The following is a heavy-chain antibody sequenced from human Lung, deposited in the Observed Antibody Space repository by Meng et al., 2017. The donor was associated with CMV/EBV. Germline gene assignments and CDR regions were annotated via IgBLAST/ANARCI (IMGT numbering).Heavy chain of an antibody. CDR1: GFTFSSYS. V-gene: IGHV3-21*01. CDR2: ISMSSSDI. CDR3: ARIKYDYWGTNWFDP. J-gene: IGHJ5*02. Sequence: LTXXASGFTFSSYSMNWVRQAPGKGLEWVSYISMSSSDIYYADSVKGRFTISRDNAKKSLYLQMNSLRAEDTAVYYCARIKYDYWGTNWFDPWGQGTLVTVSS. D-gene: IGHD3-3*01.